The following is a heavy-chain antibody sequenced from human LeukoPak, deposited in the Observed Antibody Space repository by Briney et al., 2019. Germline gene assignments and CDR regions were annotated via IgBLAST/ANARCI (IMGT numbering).Heavy chain of an antibody. CDR2: ISGSGGST. CDR3: AKDSMIVVVYYFDY. J-gene: IGHJ4*02. CDR1: GFTFSSYA. V-gene: IGHV3-23*01. Sequence: GGSLILSCAASGFTFSSYAMSWVRQAPGKGLEWVSAISGSGGSTYYADSVKGRFTISRDNSKNTLYLQMNSLRAEDTAVYYCAKDSMIVVVYYFDYWGQGTLVTVSS. D-gene: IGHD3-22*01.